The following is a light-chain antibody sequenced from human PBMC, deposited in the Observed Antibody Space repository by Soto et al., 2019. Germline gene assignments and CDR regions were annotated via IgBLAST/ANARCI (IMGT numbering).Light chain of an antibody. J-gene: IGKJ1*01. CDR1: QSVSSSY. CDR3: QQYGSSLWT. V-gene: IGKV3-20*01. CDR2: AAS. Sequence: ETVLPQSPGTLSLSPGERATLSCMASQSVSSSYLAWYQQKPGQAPRLLIYAASSRATGIPDRFSGSGSGTDFTLTISRLEPEDFAVYYCQQYGSSLWTFGQGTKVDIK.